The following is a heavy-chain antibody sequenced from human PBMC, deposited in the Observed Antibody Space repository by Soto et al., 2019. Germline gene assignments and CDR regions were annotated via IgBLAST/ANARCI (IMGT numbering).Heavy chain of an antibody. CDR3: ASGIQLWLRRINNGYSG. CDR2: IIPMFGTA. Sequence: QVQLVQSGAEVKKPESSGKFSCKAPGGTFSTYAISWVRQAPGQGLEWMGGIIPMFGTANYAQRFQDRVTITADESTNTVYMELSSLRSEDTAVYFCASGIQLWLRRINNGYSGWGQGTLVTVSS. CDR1: GGTFSTYA. J-gene: IGHJ4*02. D-gene: IGHD5-18*01. V-gene: IGHV1-69*12.